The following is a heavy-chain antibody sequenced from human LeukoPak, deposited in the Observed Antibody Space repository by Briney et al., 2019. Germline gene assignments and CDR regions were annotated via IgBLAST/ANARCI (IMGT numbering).Heavy chain of an antibody. V-gene: IGHV3-9*01. J-gene: IGHJ6*03. CDR3: AKGVGYYYMDV. Sequence: PGRSLRLSCAASGFTFDDYAMHWVRHAPGKGLEWVSGISWNSGSIGYADSVKGRFTISRDNAKNSLYLQMNSLRAEDTALYYCAKGVGYYYMDVWGKGTTVTVSS. CDR2: ISWNSGSI. CDR1: GFTFDDYA. D-gene: IGHD3-10*01.